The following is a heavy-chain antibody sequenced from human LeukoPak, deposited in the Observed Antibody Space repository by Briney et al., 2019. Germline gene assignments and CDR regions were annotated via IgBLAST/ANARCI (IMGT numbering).Heavy chain of an antibody. J-gene: IGHJ4*02. CDR1: GFTSDDYA. Sequence: GGSLRLSCAASGFTSDDYAMHWVRQAPGKGLEWVSGISWNSGSIGYADSVKGRFTISRDNAKNSLYLQMNSLRAEDTALYYCAKALHYDILTGYFDYWGQGTLVTVSS. V-gene: IGHV3-9*02. CDR3: AKALHYDILTGYFDY. D-gene: IGHD3-9*01. CDR2: ISWNSGSI.